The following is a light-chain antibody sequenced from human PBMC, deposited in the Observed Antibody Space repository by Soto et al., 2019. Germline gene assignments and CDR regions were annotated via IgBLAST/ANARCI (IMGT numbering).Light chain of an antibody. Sequence: DIQMTQSPSSLSASVGDRVTITCRASQSISSYLNWYQQKPGKAPKLLIYAASSLQSGVRSRFSGSRSGTDFTLTISSLQPEDFATYYCQQSYSTPMYTFGQVTKLEIK. CDR1: QSISSY. CDR2: AAS. J-gene: IGKJ2*01. V-gene: IGKV1-39*01. CDR3: QQSYSTPMYT.